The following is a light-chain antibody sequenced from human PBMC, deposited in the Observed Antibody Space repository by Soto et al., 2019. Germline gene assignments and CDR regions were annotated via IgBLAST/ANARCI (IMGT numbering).Light chain of an antibody. CDR1: SSDVGNYKY. CDR2: EVS. CDR3: FSYTSSGTYV. V-gene: IGLV2-14*01. Sequence: QSALAQPASVSGPPGQSITISYTGTSSDVGNYKYVSWYQQHPGKAPKLMIYEVSNRPSGVSNRFSGSKSGNTASLTISGLQAEDETDYYCFSYTSSGTYVFGTGTKVTVL. J-gene: IGLJ1*01.